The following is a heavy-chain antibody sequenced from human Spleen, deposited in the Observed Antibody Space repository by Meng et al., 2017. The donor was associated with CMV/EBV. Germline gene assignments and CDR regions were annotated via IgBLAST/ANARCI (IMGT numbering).Heavy chain of an antibody. CDR3: ARVIIAAAARLDY. CDR2: ISPYNVNT. V-gene: IGHV1-18*01. CDR1: GYPFNRHT. J-gene: IGHJ4*02. Sequence: CKASGYPFNRHTITWVRQAPGQGLEWMGWISPYNVNTNYAQKLQGRVTMTTDTSTSTVYMELRSLRSDDTAVYYCARVIIAAAARLDYWGQGTLVTVSS. D-gene: IGHD6-25*01.